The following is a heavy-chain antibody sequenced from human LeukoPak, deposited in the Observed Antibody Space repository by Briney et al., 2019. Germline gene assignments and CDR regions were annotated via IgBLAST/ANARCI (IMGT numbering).Heavy chain of an antibody. V-gene: IGHV3-21*04. CDR3: AKGTSSSGWRYFDY. CDR2: ISSSSSYI. D-gene: IGHD6-19*01. Sequence: PGGSLRLSCAASGFTFSSYSMNWVRQAPGKGLEWVSSISSSSSYIYYADSVKGRFTISRDNAKNSLYVQMNSLRAEDMALYYCAKGTSSSGWRYFDYWGQGTLVTVSS. CDR1: GFTFSSYS. J-gene: IGHJ4*02.